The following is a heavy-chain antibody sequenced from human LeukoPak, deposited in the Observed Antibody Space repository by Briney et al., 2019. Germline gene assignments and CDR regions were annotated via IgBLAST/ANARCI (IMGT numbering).Heavy chain of an antibody. V-gene: IGHV3-30-3*01. CDR1: GFTFSSYA. CDR2: ISYDGSNK. Sequence: GGSLRLSCAASGFTFSSYAMHWVRQAPGKGLEWVAVISYDGSNKYYADSVKGRFTISRDNSKNTLYLQMNSLRAEDTAVYYCARAEDSSSWYGEERGFDYWGQGTLVTVSS. D-gene: IGHD6-13*01. J-gene: IGHJ4*02. CDR3: ARAEDSSSWYGEERGFDY.